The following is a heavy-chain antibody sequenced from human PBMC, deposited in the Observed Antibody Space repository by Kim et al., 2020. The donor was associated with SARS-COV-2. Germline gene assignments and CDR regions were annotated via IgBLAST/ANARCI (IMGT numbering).Heavy chain of an antibody. J-gene: IGHJ6*02. CDR3: ARENYGSGSSSGYGMDV. CDR2: IYYSGST. D-gene: IGHD3-10*01. Sequence: SETLSLTCTVSGGSISSSSYYWGWIRQPPGKGLEWIGSIYYSGSTYYNPSLKSRVTISVDTSKNQFSLKLSSVTAADTAVYYCARENYGSGSSSGYGMDVWGQGTTVTVSS. V-gene: IGHV4-39*07. CDR1: GGSISSSSYY.